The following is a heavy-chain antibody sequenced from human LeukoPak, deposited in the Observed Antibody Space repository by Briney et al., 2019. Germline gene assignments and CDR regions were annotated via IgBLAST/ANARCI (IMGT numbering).Heavy chain of an antibody. CDR2: INPSGGST. CDR1: GYTFTSYY. CDR3: ASSDGGYDSSGYYYDYYGMDV. Sequence: ASVTVSCTASGYTFTSYYMHWVRQAPGQGLEWMGIINPSGGSTSYAQKLQGRVTMTRDTSTSTVYMELSSLRSEDTAVYYCASSDGGYDSSGYYYDYYGMDVWGQGTTVTVSS. J-gene: IGHJ6*02. D-gene: IGHD3-22*01. V-gene: IGHV1-46*01.